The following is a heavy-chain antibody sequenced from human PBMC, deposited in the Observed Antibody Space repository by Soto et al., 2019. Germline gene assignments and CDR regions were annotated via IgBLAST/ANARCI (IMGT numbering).Heavy chain of an antibody. CDR3: ARGSGPGWFDP. V-gene: IGHV4-59*01. Sequence: QVQLQESGPGLVKPSETLSLTCTVSGGSISSYYWSWIRQPPGKGLEWIGYIYYSGSTNYNPSLKSRVTISVDTSKNQFSLKLSSVTAADTAVYYCARGSGPGWFDPWGQGTLVTVSS. CDR2: IYYSGST. CDR1: GGSISSYY. J-gene: IGHJ5*02. D-gene: IGHD3-10*01.